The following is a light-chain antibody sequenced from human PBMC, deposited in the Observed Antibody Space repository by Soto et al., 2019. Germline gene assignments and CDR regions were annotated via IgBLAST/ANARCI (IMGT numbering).Light chain of an antibody. CDR1: QGISNY. Sequence: DIQMTQSPSSLSASVRDRVTITCRASQGISNYLAWYQQKPGKVPKLLIYAASTLQSGVPSRFSGSGSGTEFTLTISSLQPEDVATYYCQKYDSAPWTVGQGTKVEIK. CDR2: AAS. J-gene: IGKJ1*01. V-gene: IGKV1-27*01. CDR3: QKYDSAPWT.